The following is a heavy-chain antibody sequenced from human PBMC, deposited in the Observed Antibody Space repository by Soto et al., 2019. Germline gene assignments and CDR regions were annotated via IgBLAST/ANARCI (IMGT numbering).Heavy chain of an antibody. CDR2: IYYSGTT. D-gene: IGHD3-10*01. CDR3: GRSPPGGSGSYYNFSPAPYYMDV. V-gene: IGHV4-39*01. CDR1: GGSISSIYY. Sequence: QLQLQESGPGLVKPSETLSLTCTVSGGSISSIYYWGWIRQSPGKGLEWIANIYYSGTTYYNPSPKGRVPLSVIKSQDRCRHKKTSVVPAGPAGYYCGRSPPGGSGSYYNFSPAPYYMDVWGKGTTVTVSS. J-gene: IGHJ6*03.